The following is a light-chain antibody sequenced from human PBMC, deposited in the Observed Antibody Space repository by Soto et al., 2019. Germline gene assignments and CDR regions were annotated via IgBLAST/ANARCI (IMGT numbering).Light chain of an antibody. CDR1: SSDVGGYNY. V-gene: IGLV2-14*01. CDR3: SSYTSSSWV. Sequence: QSALTQPASVSGSPGQSITISCTGTSSDVGGYNYVSWYQQHPGKAPKLMIYEVSNRPSGVSNRFSGSKSGNTAPLTISGLQAEDEADYYCSSYTSSSWVFGGGTKLTVL. CDR2: EVS. J-gene: IGLJ3*02.